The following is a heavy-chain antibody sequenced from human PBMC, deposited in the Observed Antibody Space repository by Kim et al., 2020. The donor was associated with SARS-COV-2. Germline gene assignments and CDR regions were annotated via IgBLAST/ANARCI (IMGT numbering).Heavy chain of an antibody. CDR2: ISAYNGNT. CDR1: GYTFTSYG. V-gene: IGHV1-18*04. J-gene: IGHJ6*02. CDR3: ARDLTVLRYFARNYYYGMDV. Sequence: ASVKVSCKASGYTFTSYGISWVRQAPGQGLEWMGWISAYNGNTNYAQKLQGRVTMTTDTSTSTAYMELRSLRSDDTAVYYCARDLTVLRYFARNYYYGMDVWGQGTTVTVSS. D-gene: IGHD3-9*01.